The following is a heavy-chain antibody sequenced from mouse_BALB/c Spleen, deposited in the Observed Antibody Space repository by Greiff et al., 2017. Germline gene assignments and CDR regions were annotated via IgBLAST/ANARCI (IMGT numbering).Heavy chain of an antibody. CDR2: IYPGDGST. CDR1: GYTFTSYY. V-gene: IGHV1S56*01. D-gene: IGHD2-14*01. Sequence: QVQLQQSGPELVKPGASVKMSCKASGYTFTSYYIHWVKQRPGQGLEWIGWIYPGDGSTKYNEKFKGKTTLTADKSSSTAYMLLSSLTSEDSAIYFCARYYRYYFDYWGQGTTLTVSS. J-gene: IGHJ2*01. CDR3: ARYYRYYFDY.